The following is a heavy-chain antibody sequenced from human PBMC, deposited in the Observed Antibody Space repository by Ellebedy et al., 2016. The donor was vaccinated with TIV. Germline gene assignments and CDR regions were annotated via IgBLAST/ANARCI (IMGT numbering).Heavy chain of an antibody. CDR3: ARAFQYSSGWAFDY. J-gene: IGHJ4*02. CDR1: GGSLSSDY. Sequence: MPSETLSLTCVVHGGSLSSDYWSWIRQSPEKGLEWIGEINHSGSTSYNPSLKSRVSISVDTPKKQFSLKLSSVTAADTAVYYCARAFQYSSGWAFDYWGQGTLVTVSS. D-gene: IGHD6-19*01. V-gene: IGHV4-34*01. CDR2: INHSGST.